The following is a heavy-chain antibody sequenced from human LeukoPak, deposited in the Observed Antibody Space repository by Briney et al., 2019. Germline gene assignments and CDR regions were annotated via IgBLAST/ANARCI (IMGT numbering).Heavy chain of an antibody. J-gene: IGHJ4*02. CDR1: GFTFSAYT. Sequence: GSLRLSCAASGFTFSAYTMNWVRPAPGKGLEWVSYISGSGRAIYYADSVKGRFTISRDNSKNTLYLQMNSLRAEDTAVYYCARDTAMERFFGYWGQGTLVTVSS. CDR3: ARDTAMERFFGY. V-gene: IGHV3-48*01. CDR2: ISGSGRAI. D-gene: IGHD5-18*01.